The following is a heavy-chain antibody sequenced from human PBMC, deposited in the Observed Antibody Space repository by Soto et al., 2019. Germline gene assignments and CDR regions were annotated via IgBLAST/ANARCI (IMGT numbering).Heavy chain of an antibody. CDR1: GFTSSSYA. CDR3: ARDAGVYSYGHYGMDV. V-gene: IGHV3-30-3*01. CDR2: ISYDGSNK. Sequence: QVQLVESGGGVVQPGRSLRLSCAASGFTSSSYAMHWVRQAPGKGLEWVAVISYDGSNKYYADSVKGRFTISRDNSKNTLYLQMNSLRAEDTAVYYCARDAGVYSYGHYGMDVWGQGTTVTVSS. D-gene: IGHD5-18*01. J-gene: IGHJ6*02.